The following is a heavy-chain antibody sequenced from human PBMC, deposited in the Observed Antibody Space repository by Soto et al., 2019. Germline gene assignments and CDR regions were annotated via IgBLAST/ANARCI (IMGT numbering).Heavy chain of an antibody. V-gene: IGHV1-58*01. CDR2: IVVGSGNT. CDR1: GFTFTSSA. D-gene: IGHD6-13*01. Sequence: QMQLVQSGPEVKKPGTSVKVSCKASGFTFTSSAVQWVRQARGQRLEWIGWIVVGSGNTNYAQKFQERGXXTXDXFTSTAYMELSSLRSEDTAVYYCAAEGYSNRGGFDPWGQGTLVTVSS. CDR3: AAEGYSNRGGFDP. J-gene: IGHJ5*02.